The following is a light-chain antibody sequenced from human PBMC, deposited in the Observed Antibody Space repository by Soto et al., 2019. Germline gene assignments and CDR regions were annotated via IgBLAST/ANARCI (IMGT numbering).Light chain of an antibody. Sequence: TXSVSPGERATLSCRASQNIYSNLAWYQQKAGQAPRLLIYRASTRATGVPDRFSGSGSGTEFTLTISSLQSEDSAVYFCQQFSDWPPYTFGQGTKLEIK. CDR3: QQFSDWPPYT. V-gene: IGKV3-15*01. CDR2: RAS. J-gene: IGKJ2*01. CDR1: QNIYSN.